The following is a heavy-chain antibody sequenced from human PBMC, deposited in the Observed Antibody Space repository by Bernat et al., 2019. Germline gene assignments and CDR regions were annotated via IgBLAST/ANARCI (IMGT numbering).Heavy chain of an antibody. V-gene: IGHV3-33*01. Sequence: QVQLVESGGGVVQPGRSLRLSCAASGFTFSSYGMHWVRQAPGKGLEWVAVIWYDGSNKYYADSVKGRFTISRDNSKNTLYLQMNSLRAEDTAVYYCARDDSSGWPAVRYFDLWGRGTLVTVSS. CDR3: ARDDSSGWPAVRYFDL. J-gene: IGHJ2*01. CDR1: GFTFSSYG. D-gene: IGHD6-19*01. CDR2: IWYDGSNK.